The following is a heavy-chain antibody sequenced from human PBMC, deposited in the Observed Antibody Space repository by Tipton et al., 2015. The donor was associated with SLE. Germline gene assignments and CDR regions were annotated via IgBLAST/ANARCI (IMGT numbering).Heavy chain of an antibody. CDR3: ARDDDFWSGCFFDY. J-gene: IGHJ4*02. CDR2: IYHSGST. D-gene: IGHD3-3*01. Sequence: LRLSCAVSGYSISSGYYWGWIRQPPGKGLEWIGSIYHSGSTYHNPSLKSRVTISVDTSKNQFSLKLGSVTAADTAVYYCARDDDFWSGCFFDYWGQGTLVTVSS. CDR1: GYSISSGYY. V-gene: IGHV4-38-2*02.